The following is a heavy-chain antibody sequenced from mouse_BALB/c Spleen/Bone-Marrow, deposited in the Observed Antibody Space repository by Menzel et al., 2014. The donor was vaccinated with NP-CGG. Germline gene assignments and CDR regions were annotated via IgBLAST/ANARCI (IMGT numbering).Heavy chain of an antibody. V-gene: IGHV5-12*02. D-gene: IGHD2-14*01. Sequence: EVHLVESGGGLVQPGGSLKLSCATSGFTFSDYYMYWVRQTPEKRLEWVAYISNGGGSTYYPDTVKGRFTISRDNAKNTRDLQMSRLKSEDTAMYYCARGPYYRPFAYWGQGTLVTVSA. CDR3: ARGPYYRPFAY. J-gene: IGHJ3*01. CDR1: GFTFSDYY. CDR2: ISNGGGST.